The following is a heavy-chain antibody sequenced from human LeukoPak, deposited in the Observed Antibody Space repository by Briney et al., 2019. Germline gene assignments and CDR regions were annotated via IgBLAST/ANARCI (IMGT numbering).Heavy chain of an antibody. J-gene: IGHJ3*02. CDR3: ARGAMGTTFLAVRYDAFDI. Sequence: GASVKVSCKASGYTFTGYYMHWVRQAPGQGLEWMGWINPNSGGANYAQKFQGRVTMTRDTSISTAYMELSRLRSDDTAAYYCARGAMGTTFLAVRYDAFDIWGQGTMVTVSS. D-gene: IGHD1-7*01. V-gene: IGHV1-2*02. CDR1: GYTFTGYY. CDR2: INPNSGGA.